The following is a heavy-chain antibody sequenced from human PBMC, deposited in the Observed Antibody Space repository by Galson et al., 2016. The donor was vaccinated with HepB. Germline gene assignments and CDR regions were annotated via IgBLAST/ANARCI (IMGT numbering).Heavy chain of an antibody. D-gene: IGHD3-3*01. CDR3: AREDIRLYGVVIKRDGMDV. Sequence: SVKVSCKDSGGTFRSNSVGSYAITWVRQAPGQGPEWMGEIIPILGKVNLAQKLQGRVTISADETANTAYIELRGLRPEDTSVYYCAREDIRLYGVVIKRDGMDVWGQGTTIIVSS. CDR1: GGTFRSNSVGSYA. J-gene: IGHJ6*02. CDR2: IIPILGKV. V-gene: IGHV1-69*13.